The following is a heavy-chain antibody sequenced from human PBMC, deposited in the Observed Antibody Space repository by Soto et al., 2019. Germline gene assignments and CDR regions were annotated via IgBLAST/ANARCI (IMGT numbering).Heavy chain of an antibody. CDR3: AKDQIPLRTRRSIDY. Sequence: GSLRLSCAASGFTFSSYVMSWVRQAPGKGLEWVSAISGSGGSTYYAGSVKGRFTISRDNSKNTLYLQMNSLRAEDTAVYYCAKDQIPLRTRRSIDYWGQGTLVTVSS. CDR2: ISGSGGST. D-gene: IGHD4-17*01. CDR1: GFTFSSYV. J-gene: IGHJ4*02. V-gene: IGHV3-23*01.